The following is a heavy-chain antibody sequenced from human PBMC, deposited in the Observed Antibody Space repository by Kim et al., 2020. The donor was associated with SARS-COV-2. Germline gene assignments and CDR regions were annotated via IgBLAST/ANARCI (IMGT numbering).Heavy chain of an antibody. CDR3: VRWALVATITGFDY. D-gene: IGHD5-12*01. Sequence: NPSLKSRVTISVDTSKNQFSLKLSSVTAADTAVYYCVRWALVATITGFDYWGQGTLVTVSS. J-gene: IGHJ4*02. V-gene: IGHV4-31*02.